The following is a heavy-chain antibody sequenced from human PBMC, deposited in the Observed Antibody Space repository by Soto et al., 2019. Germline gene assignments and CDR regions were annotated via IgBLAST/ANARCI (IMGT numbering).Heavy chain of an antibody. D-gene: IGHD3-22*01. Sequence: LRLSCAASGFTFSSYAMSWVRRAPGKGLEWVSAISGSGGSTYYADSVKGRFTISRDNSKNTLYLQMNSLRAEDTAVYYCAKVIDSSGYPRAPYWGQGTLVTVSS. CDR3: AKVIDSSGYPRAPY. CDR2: ISGSGGST. CDR1: GFTFSSYA. J-gene: IGHJ4*02. V-gene: IGHV3-23*01.